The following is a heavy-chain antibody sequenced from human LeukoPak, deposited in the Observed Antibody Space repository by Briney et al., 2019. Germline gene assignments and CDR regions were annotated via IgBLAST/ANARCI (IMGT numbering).Heavy chain of an antibody. CDR2: ISAYNGNT. J-gene: IGHJ3*02. Sequence: ASVKVSCKASGYTFTSYGISWVRQAPGQGLEWMGWISAYNGNTNYAQKLQGRVTMTTDTSTSTAYMELRSLRSDDTAVYYCARTRCSGGSCWGGAFDIWGQGTMVTVSS. V-gene: IGHV1-18*01. CDR1: GYTFTSYG. D-gene: IGHD2-15*01. CDR3: ARTRCSGGSCWGGAFDI.